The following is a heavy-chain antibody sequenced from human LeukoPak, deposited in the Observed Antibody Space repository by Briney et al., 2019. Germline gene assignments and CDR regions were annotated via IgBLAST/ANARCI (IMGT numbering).Heavy chain of an antibody. CDR3: AKVYYDILTGYSRHFDY. CDR1: GFIFSNYA. J-gene: IGHJ4*02. Sequence: GGSLRLSCAASGFIFSNYAMSWVRQAPGKGLEWVSTLSVITATPYYADSMRGRFTISRDNFKNTLYLQMNSLRAEDTAIYYCAKVYYDILTGYSRHFDYWGQGILVTVSS. V-gene: IGHV3-23*01. CDR2: LSVITATP. D-gene: IGHD3-9*01.